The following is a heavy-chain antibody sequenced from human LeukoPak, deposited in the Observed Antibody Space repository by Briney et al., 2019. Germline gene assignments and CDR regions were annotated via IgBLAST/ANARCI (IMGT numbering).Heavy chain of an antibody. D-gene: IGHD5-18*01. CDR2: IYYSGST. V-gene: IGHV4-61*05. J-gene: IGHJ5*02. Sequence: PSETLSLTCTVSGGSISSSSYYWGWIRQPPGKGLEWIGYIYYSGSTNYNRSLKSRVTISVDTSKNQFSLKLSSVTAADTAVYYCARGQGYSYGYEWFDPWGQGTLVTVSS. CDR3: ARGQGYSYGYEWFDP. CDR1: GGSISSSSYY.